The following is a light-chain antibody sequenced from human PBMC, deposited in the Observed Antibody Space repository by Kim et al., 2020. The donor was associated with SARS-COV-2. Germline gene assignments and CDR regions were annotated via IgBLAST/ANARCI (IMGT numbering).Light chain of an antibody. CDR2: KAS. CDR1: QSINSW. V-gene: IGKV1-5*03. J-gene: IGKJ3*01. CDR3: QQYDSYSSA. Sequence: DVQMTQSPFTLSASVGDSVTITCRASQSINSWLAWYQQKPGKAPKLLLHKASILETGVPSRFSGSQSGTEFTLTISSLQPDEFAIYYCQQYDSYSSAFGRGTKVDIK.